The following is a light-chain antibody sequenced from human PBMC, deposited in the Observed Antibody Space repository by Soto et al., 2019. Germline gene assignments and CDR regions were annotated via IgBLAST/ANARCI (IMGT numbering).Light chain of an antibody. J-gene: IGKJ1*01. Sequence: DMQMTHSPSTLSVSVGDIFTITFRASQTISSWLAWYQQKPGKAPKLLIYKASTLKSGVPSRFSGSGSGTEFTLTICSLQPDDFATYYCQHYNIYSEAFGQGTKVDIK. CDR3: QHYNIYSEA. CDR1: QTISSW. V-gene: IGKV1-5*03. CDR2: KAS.